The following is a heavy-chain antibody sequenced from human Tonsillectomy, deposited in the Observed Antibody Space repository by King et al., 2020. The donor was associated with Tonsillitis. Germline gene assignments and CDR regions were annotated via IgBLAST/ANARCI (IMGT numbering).Heavy chain of an antibody. V-gene: IGHV4-61*02. D-gene: IGHD6-19*01. CDR3: ARDSSSGWLGDYYYYYYMDV. CDR1: GGSISSGSYY. CDR2: IYTSGCT. J-gene: IGHJ6*03. Sequence: VQLQESGPGLVKPSQTLSLTCTVSGGSISSGSYYWSWIRQPAGKGLEWIGRIYTSGCTNYNPSLKSRVTTSVDTSKNQFSLELSSVTAADTAVYYCARDSSSGWLGDYYYYYYMDVWGKGTTVTVSS.